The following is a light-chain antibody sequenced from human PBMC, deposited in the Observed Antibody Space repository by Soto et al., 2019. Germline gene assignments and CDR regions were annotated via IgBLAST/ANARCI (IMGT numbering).Light chain of an antibody. CDR1: SSDVGGYNY. V-gene: IGLV2-8*01. CDR2: EVS. J-gene: IGLJ3*02. Sequence: QSALTQPPSASGSPGQSVTISCTGTSSDVGGYNYVSWYQQHPGKAPKLMIYEVSKRPSGVPDRCSGYKSGNTASLTVSRIQAEDEADYYCSSYAGSNNLVFGGGTKLTVL. CDR3: SSYAGSNNLV.